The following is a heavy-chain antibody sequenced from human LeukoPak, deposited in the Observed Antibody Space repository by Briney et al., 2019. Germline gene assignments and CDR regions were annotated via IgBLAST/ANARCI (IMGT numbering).Heavy chain of an antibody. CDR1: GFTFSGYW. V-gene: IGHV3-7*01. CDR2: INQDGSEK. CDR3: ARKDGVDY. J-gene: IGHJ4*02. Sequence: GGSLRLSCAASGFTFSGYWMHWVRQAPGKGLEWVANINQDGSEKYYVDSVRGRFTISRDNAKSSLYLQMNSLRAEDTAVYYCARKDGVDYWGQGTLVTVSS. D-gene: IGHD2-15*01.